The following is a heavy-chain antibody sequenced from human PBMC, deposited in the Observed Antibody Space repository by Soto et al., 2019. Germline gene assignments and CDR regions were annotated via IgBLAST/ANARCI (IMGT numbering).Heavy chain of an antibody. V-gene: IGHV3-15*01. CDR2: IKSKTDGGTT. J-gene: IGHJ6*02. CDR1: GFTFSNAW. Sequence: GGSLRLSCAASGFTFSNAWMSWVRQAPGKGLEWVGRIKSKTDGGTTDYAAPVKGRFTISRDDSKNTLYLQMNSLKTEDTAVYYCTRLRSLDYYYYGMDVWGRGTTVTVSS. D-gene: IGHD4-17*01. CDR3: TRLRSLDYYYYGMDV.